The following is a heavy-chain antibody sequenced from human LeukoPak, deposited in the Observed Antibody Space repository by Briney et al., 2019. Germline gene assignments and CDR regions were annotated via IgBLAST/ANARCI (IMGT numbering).Heavy chain of an antibody. CDR3: ARRLTRYDCFDP. CDR1: GDSVSSNSVI. Sequence: SQTLSLTCAISGDSVSSNSVIWNWIRQSPSRGLEWLGRTYYRSTWYNDYAVSVRGRITVNPDTSKNQFSLHLNSVTPEDTAVYYCARRLTRYDCFDPWGQGILVTVSS. D-gene: IGHD1-1*01. CDR2: TYYRSTWYN. J-gene: IGHJ5*02. V-gene: IGHV6-1*01.